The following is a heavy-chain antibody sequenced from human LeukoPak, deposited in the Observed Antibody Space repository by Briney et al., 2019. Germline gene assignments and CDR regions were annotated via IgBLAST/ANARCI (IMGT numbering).Heavy chain of an antibody. CDR3: ARGSTYYYDSSGYYRGYYFDY. J-gene: IGHJ4*02. V-gene: IGHV4-30-2*01. CDR1: GGSISSGGYS. CDR2: IYHSGST. D-gene: IGHD3-22*01. Sequence: SQTLSLTCAVSGGSISSGGYSWSWIRQPPGKGLEWIGYIYHSGSTYYNPSLKSRVTISVDRSKNQFSLKLSSVTAADTAVYYCARGSTYYYDSSGYYRGYYFDYWGQGTLVTVSS.